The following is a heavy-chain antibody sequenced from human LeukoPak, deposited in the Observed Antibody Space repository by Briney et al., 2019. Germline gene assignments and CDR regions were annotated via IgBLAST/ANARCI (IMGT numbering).Heavy chain of an antibody. D-gene: IGHD3-22*01. V-gene: IGHV3-23*01. CDR1: GFTFSSYA. CDR3: AKAEWGSSGYTHWEY. J-gene: IGHJ4*02. CDR2: ISGSGGST. Sequence: GGSLRLSCAASGFTFSSYAMSWVRQAPGKGLESVSAISGSGGSTYYADSVKGRFTISRDNSKNTLYLQMNSLRAEDTAVYYCAKAEWGSSGYTHWEYWGQGSLVTVSS.